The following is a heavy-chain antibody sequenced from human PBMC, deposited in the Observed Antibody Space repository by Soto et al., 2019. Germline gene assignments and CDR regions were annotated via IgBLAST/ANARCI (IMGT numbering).Heavy chain of an antibody. CDR1: GGSISSSSYY. D-gene: IGHD3-22*01. V-gene: IGHV4-39*01. CDR2: IYYSGST. CDR3: ARRLYYDSSGFEGGGMDV. Sequence: AETLSLSCTVSGGSISSSSYYWGWIRQPPGKGLEWIGSIYYSGSTYYNPSLKSRVTISVDTSKNQFSLKLSSVTAADTAVYYCARRLYYDSSGFEGGGMDVWGQGTTVTVSS. J-gene: IGHJ6*02.